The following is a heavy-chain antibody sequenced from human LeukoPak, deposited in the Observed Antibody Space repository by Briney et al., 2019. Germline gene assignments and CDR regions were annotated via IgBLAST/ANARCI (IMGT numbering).Heavy chain of an antibody. D-gene: IGHD3-10*01. V-gene: IGHV3-7*01. J-gene: IGHJ4*02. CDR2: IKQDGSDK. CDR1: GFTFSSYW. CDR3: ATGPQWFGELFCDY. Sequence: GGSLRLSCAASGFTFSSYWMSWVRQAPGKGLEGVANIKQDGSDKFYVDSVKGRFTISRDNAKNSLYLQMKRLRDEDPAVYYCATGPQWFGELFCDYWGQGTLVSVSS.